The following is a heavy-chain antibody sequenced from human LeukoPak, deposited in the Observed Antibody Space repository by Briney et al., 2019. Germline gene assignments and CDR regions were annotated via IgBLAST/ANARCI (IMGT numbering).Heavy chain of an antibody. J-gene: IGHJ4*02. CDR2: IYWDDDK. Sequence: KESGPTLVKPTQTLTLTCTFSGFSLSASGVGVGWIRQPPGKALEWLALIYWDDDKRYSPSLKSRLTITKDTSKNQVVLTMTNMDPVDIATYYCAHLIDSGSARYYFDYWGQGILVTVSS. D-gene: IGHD3-10*01. CDR3: AHLIDSGSARYYFDY. CDR1: GFSLSASGVG. V-gene: IGHV2-5*02.